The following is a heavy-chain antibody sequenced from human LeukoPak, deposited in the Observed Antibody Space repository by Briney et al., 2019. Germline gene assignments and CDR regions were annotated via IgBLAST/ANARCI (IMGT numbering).Heavy chain of an antibody. V-gene: IGHV3-11*01. CDR3: VRVRRGIAAAGFGAFDI. Sequence: PGGSLRLSCTASGFTFSDYYMSWIRQAPGKGLEWVSYISSIGTAIYYADSVKGRFTISRDNAKNSLYLQMNTLRAEDTAVYYCVRVRRGIAAAGFGAFDIWGLGTMVTVSS. CDR2: ISSIGTAI. J-gene: IGHJ3*02. D-gene: IGHD6-13*01. CDR1: GFTFSDYY.